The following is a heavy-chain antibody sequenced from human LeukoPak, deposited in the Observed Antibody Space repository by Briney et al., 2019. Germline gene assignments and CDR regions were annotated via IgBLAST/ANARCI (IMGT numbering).Heavy chain of an antibody. Sequence: PGRSLRLSCAASGFTVSSNYISWVRQAPGKGLEWVSIIYSGGRTYYADSVKGRFTISRDNSKNTLSLQMNTLGAGDTAMYYCASGFYYDRGALDIWGQGTMVIVSS. CDR1: GFTVSSNY. V-gene: IGHV3-53*01. J-gene: IGHJ3*02. CDR3: ASGFYYDRGALDI. CDR2: IYSGGRT. D-gene: IGHD3-10*02.